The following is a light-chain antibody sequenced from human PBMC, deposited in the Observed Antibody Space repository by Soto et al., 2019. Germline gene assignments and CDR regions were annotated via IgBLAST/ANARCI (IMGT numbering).Light chain of an antibody. CDR1: ESVSDNY. CDR3: QQYGSSSLT. Sequence: EIVLTQSPGTLSLSPGERATLSCRASESVSDNYLAWYQQRSGQAPRLVIYGASSRASAVPDRFSGSGSGTDFTLTISRLEPEDFAVYYCQQYGSSSLTFGGGTKVDIK. CDR2: GAS. V-gene: IGKV3-20*01. J-gene: IGKJ4*01.